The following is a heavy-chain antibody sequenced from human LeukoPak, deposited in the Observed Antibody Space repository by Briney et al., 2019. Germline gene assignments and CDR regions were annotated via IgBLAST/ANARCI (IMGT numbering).Heavy chain of an antibody. CDR1: GYTFTGYY. V-gene: IGHV1-2*02. CDR3: AREFQAEQQLVRVWFDP. J-gene: IGHJ5*02. D-gene: IGHD6-13*01. CDR2: TNPNSGGT. Sequence: GASVKVSCKASGYTFTGYYMHWVRQAPGQGLEWMGWTNPNSGGTNYAQKFQGRVTMTRDTSISTAYMELSRLRSDDTAVYYCAREFQAEQQLVRVWFDPWGQGTLVTVSS.